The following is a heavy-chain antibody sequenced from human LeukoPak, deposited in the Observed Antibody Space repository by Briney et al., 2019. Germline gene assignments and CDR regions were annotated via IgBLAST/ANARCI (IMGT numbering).Heavy chain of an antibody. D-gene: IGHD3-22*01. CDR1: GFTFSSYA. V-gene: IGHV3-23*01. J-gene: IGHJ4*02. Sequence: GGSLRLSCAASGFTFSSYAMSWARQAPGKGLEWVSAISGSGGSTYYADSVKGRFTISRDNSKNTLYLQMNSLRAEDTAVYYCAKEAKKGSYDSSGYFGYWGQGTLVTVSS. CDR2: ISGSGGST. CDR3: AKEAKKGSYDSSGYFGY.